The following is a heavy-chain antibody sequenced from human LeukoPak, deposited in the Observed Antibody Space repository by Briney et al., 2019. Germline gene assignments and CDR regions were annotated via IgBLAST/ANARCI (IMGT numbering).Heavy chain of an antibody. D-gene: IGHD6-19*01. CDR2: VSYDGSNK. Sequence: QTGGSLRLSCAASGFTFSNYAMHWVRQAPDKGLEWVAVVSYDGSNKYYADSVKGRFTVSRDNSKNTLYLQMNSLRAEDTAVYYCAKDYDQWLGAIDYFDYWGQGTLVTVSS. J-gene: IGHJ4*02. CDR3: AKDYDQWLGAIDYFDY. CDR1: GFTFSNYA. V-gene: IGHV3-30*04.